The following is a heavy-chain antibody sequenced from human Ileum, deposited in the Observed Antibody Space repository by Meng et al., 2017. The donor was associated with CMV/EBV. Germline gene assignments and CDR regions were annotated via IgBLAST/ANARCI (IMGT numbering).Heavy chain of an antibody. J-gene: IGHJ5*02. D-gene: IGHD5-12*01. CDR2: IYYSGST. Sequence: QLTESGPGLVTPSESLSLTCSVSGDSISSGNYYWGWIRQPPGKDLEWIGSIYYSGSTYDNPSLKSRVTMSVDPSKNQFSLRLSSVTAADTAIYYCVGDWGPYKSRGYFDPWGQGTLVTVSS. CDR1: GDSISSGNYY. CDR3: VGDWGPYKSRGYFDP. V-gene: IGHV4-39*07.